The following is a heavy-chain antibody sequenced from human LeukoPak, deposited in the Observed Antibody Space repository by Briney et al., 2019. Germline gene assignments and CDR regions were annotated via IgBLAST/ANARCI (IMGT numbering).Heavy chain of an antibody. CDR1: GFTFRSYP. Sequence: GGSLRLSCVASGFTFRSYPMSWVRQAPGKGLEWVSYISSSGSTIYYADSVKGRFTISRDNAKNSLYLQMNSLRAEDTAVYYCARSSSSWYDGNYWGQGTLVTVSS. CDR2: ISSSGSTI. J-gene: IGHJ4*02. V-gene: IGHV3-48*04. CDR3: ARSSSSWYDGNY. D-gene: IGHD6-13*01.